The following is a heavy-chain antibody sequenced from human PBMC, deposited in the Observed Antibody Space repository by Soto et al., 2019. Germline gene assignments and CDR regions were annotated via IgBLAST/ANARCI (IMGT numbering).Heavy chain of an antibody. J-gene: IGHJ4*02. D-gene: IGHD3-22*01. Sequence: ASVKVSCKVSGYTLTELSIHWVRQAPGKGLEWMGGFDPEDGETIYAQKFQGRVTMTEDTSTDTAYMELSSLRSEDTAVYYCATDLFEDTYYYDSSGRPFDYWGQGTLVTVSS. CDR2: FDPEDGET. CDR1: GYTLTELS. V-gene: IGHV1-24*01. CDR3: ATDLFEDTYYYDSSGRPFDY.